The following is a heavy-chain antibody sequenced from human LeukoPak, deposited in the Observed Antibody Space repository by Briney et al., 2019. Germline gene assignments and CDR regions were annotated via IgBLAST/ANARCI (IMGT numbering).Heavy chain of an antibody. CDR1: GGSISSSYYY. J-gene: IGHJ6*02. Sequence: SETLSLTCTVSGGSISSSYYYWGWNRQPPGKGLEWIVSIYASGSTSYYPSLKSRVTISVETSKRQCSLKLSSVTAADTAVYYCARDSGAVAGTSWDYYYYGMDVWGQGKTVTVSS. CDR3: ARDSGAVAGTSWDYYYYGMDV. D-gene: IGHD6-19*01. V-gene: IGHV4-39*07. CDR2: IYASGST.